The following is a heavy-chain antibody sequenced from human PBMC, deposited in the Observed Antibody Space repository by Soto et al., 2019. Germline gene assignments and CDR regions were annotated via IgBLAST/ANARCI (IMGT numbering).Heavy chain of an antibody. V-gene: IGHV4-34*01. CDR1: GGSFSGYY. CDR2: INHSGST. J-gene: IGHJ4*02. D-gene: IGHD4-17*01. CDR3: ARGLSRDYGGNSGSDY. Sequence: SETLSLTCAVYGGSFSGYYWSWIRQPPGKGLEWIGEINHSGSTNYNPSLKSRVTISVDTSKNQFSLKLSSVTAADTAVYYCARGLSRDYGGNSGSDYWGQGTLVTVSS.